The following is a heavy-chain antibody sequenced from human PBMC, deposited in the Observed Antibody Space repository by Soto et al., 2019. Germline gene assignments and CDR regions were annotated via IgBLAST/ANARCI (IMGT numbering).Heavy chain of an antibody. J-gene: IGHJ6*02. CDR1: GSPFNNYH. CDR2: IKEDGNEK. V-gene: IGHV3-7*03. D-gene: IGHD6-19*01. Sequence: GGSLRLSCEASGSPFNNYHMTWVRQASGKGLEWVASIKEDGNEKYYVDSVKGRFTISRDNVKNSVSLQLNSLRAEDTAVYFCTRGAGGWNYYYAMDVWGPGATVTVSS. CDR3: TRGAGGWNYYYAMDV.